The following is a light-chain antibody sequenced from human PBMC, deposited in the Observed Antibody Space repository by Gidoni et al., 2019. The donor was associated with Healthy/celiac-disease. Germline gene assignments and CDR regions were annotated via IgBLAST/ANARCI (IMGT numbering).Light chain of an antibody. Sequence: QSALPQPASVAGSPGQSITISCTGTSSDVGGYNYVSWYQQHPGKAPKLMSYEVSNRPSGVSNRFAGSKSGNTASLTISGLQAEDEADYYCSSYTSSSTQVFGTGTKVTVL. J-gene: IGLJ1*01. V-gene: IGLV2-14*01. CDR3: SSYTSSSTQV. CDR2: EVS. CDR1: SSDVGGYNY.